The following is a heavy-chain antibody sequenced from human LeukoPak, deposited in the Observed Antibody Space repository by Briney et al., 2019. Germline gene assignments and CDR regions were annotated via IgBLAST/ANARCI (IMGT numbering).Heavy chain of an antibody. Sequence: SETLSLTCTVSGASISSYYWGWIRQSPGKGLEWIAYVHSSGSTSYNLSLKSRVTISIDTSKKQFSLKLSSVTAADTAVYYCARDIASYFDCWGQGILVTVSS. CDR3: ARDIASYFDC. D-gene: IGHD6-13*01. CDR2: VHSSGST. J-gene: IGHJ4*02. V-gene: IGHV4-4*08. CDR1: GASISSYY.